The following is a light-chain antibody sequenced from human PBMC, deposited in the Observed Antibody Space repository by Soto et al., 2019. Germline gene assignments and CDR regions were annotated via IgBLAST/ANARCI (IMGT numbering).Light chain of an antibody. CDR1: QDISNY. J-gene: IGKJ3*01. CDR3: QKYDSLTLN. V-gene: IGKV1-33*01. Sequence: DIQMTQSPSSLSASVGDRVTISCQASQDISNYLNWYQHKEGKAPKLLIYDASNLETGVPSRFSGSGSGTDFTLTISSLQPEDIATYYCQKYDSLTLNFGPGTKVDIK. CDR2: DAS.